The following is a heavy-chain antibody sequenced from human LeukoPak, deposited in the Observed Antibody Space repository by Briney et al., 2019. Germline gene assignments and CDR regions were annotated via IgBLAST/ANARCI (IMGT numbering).Heavy chain of an antibody. CDR3: ARDLDHYDSSGRQPGGAFDI. J-gene: IGHJ3*02. D-gene: IGHD3-22*01. CDR2: IKQDGSEK. V-gene: IGHV3-7*01. Sequence: PGGSLRLSCAASGFTFSSYWMSWVRQAPGKGLEWVANIKQDGSEKYYVDSVKGRFTISRDNAKNSLYLQMNSLRAEDTAVYYCARDLDHYDSSGRQPGGAFDIWGQGTMVTVSS. CDR1: GFTFSSYW.